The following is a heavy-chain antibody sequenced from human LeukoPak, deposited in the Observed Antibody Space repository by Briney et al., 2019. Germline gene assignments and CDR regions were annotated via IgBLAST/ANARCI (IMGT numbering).Heavy chain of an antibody. D-gene: IGHD3-22*01. CDR1: GYTFTSYY. Sequence: ASVKVSCKASGYTFTSYYMHWVRQAPGQGLEWMGIINPSGGSTSYAQKFQGRVTMTTDTSTSTAYMELRSLRSDDTAVYYCAKTNYYDSSGYSDYWGQGTLVTVSS. J-gene: IGHJ4*02. V-gene: IGHV1-46*01. CDR2: INPSGGST. CDR3: AKTNYYDSSGYSDY.